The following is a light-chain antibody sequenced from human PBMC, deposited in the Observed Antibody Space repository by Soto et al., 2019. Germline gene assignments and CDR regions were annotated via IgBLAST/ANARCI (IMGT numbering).Light chain of an antibody. V-gene: IGLV1-40*01. J-gene: IGLJ1*01. Sequence: QSVLTQPPSVSGAPGQRVTISCTGSSSNIGAGYDVHWYQQLPGTAPKLIIYGNTNRPSGVPDRFSGSKSGTSASLAITGVLVEDEADYYCQCYDRGLGGSVVFGTGTKVTVL. CDR3: QCYDRGLGGSVV. CDR2: GNT. CDR1: SSNIGAGYD.